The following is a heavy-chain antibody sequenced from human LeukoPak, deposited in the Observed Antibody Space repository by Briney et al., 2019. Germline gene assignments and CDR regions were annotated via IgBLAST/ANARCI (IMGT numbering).Heavy chain of an antibody. CDR1: GGTFSSYA. J-gene: IGHJ4*02. Sequence: ASVKVSCKASGGTFSSYAISWVRQAPGQGLEWMGRIIPILGIANYAQKFQGRVTITADKSTSTAYMELSSLRSEDTAVYYCAGSFAGGYCSSTSCLLFDYWGQGTLVTVSS. CDR2: IIPILGIA. CDR3: AGSFAGGYCSSTSCLLFDY. D-gene: IGHD2-2*01. V-gene: IGHV1-69*04.